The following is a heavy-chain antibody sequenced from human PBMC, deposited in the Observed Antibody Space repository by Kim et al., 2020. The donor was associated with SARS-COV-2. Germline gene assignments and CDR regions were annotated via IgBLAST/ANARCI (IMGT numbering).Heavy chain of an antibody. Sequence: GGSLRLSCAASGFSFSRYTINWVRQAPGKGLEWVASISSDSDYIYYADSMKGHFTISRDNAQNSLFLQMDRLRVEDTAVYFCAREKSASLRGYAGHDRGGGNEAIDFWGQGTMVTVSS. D-gene: IGHD5-12*01. CDR3: AREKSASLRGYAGHDRGGGNEAIDF. CDR1: GFSFSRYT. J-gene: IGHJ3*01. V-gene: IGHV3-21*06. CDR2: ISSDSDYI.